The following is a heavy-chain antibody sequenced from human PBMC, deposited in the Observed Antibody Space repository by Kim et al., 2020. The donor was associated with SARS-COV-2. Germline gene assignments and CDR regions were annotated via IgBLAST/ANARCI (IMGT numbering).Heavy chain of an antibody. Sequence: VKGRFPISRDNSKNTLYLQMNSLRAEDTAVYYCARDNYFGSGSYYSSADYWGQGTLVTVSS. J-gene: IGHJ4*02. D-gene: IGHD3-10*01. V-gene: IGHV3-30*01. CDR3: ARDNYFGSGSYYSSADY.